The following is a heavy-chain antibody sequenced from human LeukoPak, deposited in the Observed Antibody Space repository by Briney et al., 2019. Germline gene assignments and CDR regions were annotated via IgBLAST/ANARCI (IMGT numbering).Heavy chain of an antibody. V-gene: IGHV1-2*04. CDR2: INPNRGGT. J-gene: IGHJ4*02. Sequence: ASVKVSCKASGYTFTYYYLHWVRQAPGQGLEWMGWINPNRGGTHYARNFQGWVTVTRDTSISTAYLELSGLRSDDTAVYYCARARIVLAGPPEYFDYWGQGTLVTVSS. D-gene: IGHD1-26*01. CDR1: GYTFTYYY. CDR3: ARARIVLAGPPEYFDY.